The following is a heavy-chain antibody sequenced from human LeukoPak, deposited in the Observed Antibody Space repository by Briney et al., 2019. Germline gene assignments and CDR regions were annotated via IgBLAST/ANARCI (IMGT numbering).Heavy chain of an antibody. J-gene: IGHJ4*02. V-gene: IGHV3-53*01. Sequence: PGGSLKLSCPASGFTVSSNYMSWVRQPPGKGLEWGSVIYSGGSTYQPDSVKRRFPLTRDNSKNTPYLQMNSLRAEDTAVYYRARVHATTVGFDYWGQGTLVTVSS. CDR1: GFTVSSNY. CDR3: ARVHATTVGFDY. CDR2: IYSGGST. D-gene: IGHD4-17*01.